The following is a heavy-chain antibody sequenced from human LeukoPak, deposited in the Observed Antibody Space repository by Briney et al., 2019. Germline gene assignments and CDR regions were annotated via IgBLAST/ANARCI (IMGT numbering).Heavy chain of an antibody. J-gene: IGHJ3*02. CDR1: GGSISSYY. CDR3: PSFCSGGSCYSGGDAFDI. V-gene: IGHV4-59*01. CDR2: IYYSGST. D-gene: IGHD2-15*01. Sequence: SETLSLTCTVSGGSISSYYWSWIRQPPGKGLEWIGYIYYSGSTNYNPSLKSRVTISVDTSKNQFSLKLSSVTAADTAVYYCPSFCSGGSCYSGGDAFDIWGQGTMVTVSS.